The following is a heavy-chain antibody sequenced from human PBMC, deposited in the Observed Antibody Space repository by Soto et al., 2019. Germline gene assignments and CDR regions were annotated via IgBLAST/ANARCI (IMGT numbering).Heavy chain of an antibody. V-gene: IGHV3-30-3*01. Sequence: SLRLSCAGSGFTFMSYAMDWVRLAPGKGREWVALIWYEGSNEYYADSVKGRFSISRDKSKKTIYLQINDLRTEDAGVHFCARPKSSLHYIGSFDNWGQGALVTVSS. CDR1: GFTFMSYA. J-gene: IGHJ5*02. CDR2: IWYEGSNE. D-gene: IGHD3-10*01. CDR3: ARPKSSLHYIGSFDN.